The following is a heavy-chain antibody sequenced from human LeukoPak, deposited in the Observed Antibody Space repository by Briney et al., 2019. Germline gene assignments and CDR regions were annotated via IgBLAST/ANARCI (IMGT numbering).Heavy chain of an antibody. V-gene: IGHV4-59*01. J-gene: IGHJ5*02. D-gene: IGHD6-13*01. CDR1: GGSIGSYY. Sequence: SETLSLTCTVSGGSIGSYYWSWIRPPPGKGLSWIGYIYSSGSTNYNPSLKSRVTISLDTSKNQFSLKLSFVTAADTAVYYCARGVAAPGTGGLSWFDPWGQGTLVTVSS. CDR2: IYSSGST. CDR3: ARGVAAPGTGGLSWFDP.